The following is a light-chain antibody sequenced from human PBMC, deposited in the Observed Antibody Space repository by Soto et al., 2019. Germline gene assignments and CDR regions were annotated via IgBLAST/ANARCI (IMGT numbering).Light chain of an antibody. CDR1: QNVSNSY. J-gene: IGKJ1*01. V-gene: IGKV3D-20*01. Sequence: EIVLTQSPATLSLSPGERATLSCGASQNVSNSYLAWYQQKPGLAPRLLIYDASSRAIGIPDRFSGSGSGADFTLTISTLEPEDSAVYYCQQYGTSRWTFGQGTKVEIK. CDR3: QQYGTSRWT. CDR2: DAS.